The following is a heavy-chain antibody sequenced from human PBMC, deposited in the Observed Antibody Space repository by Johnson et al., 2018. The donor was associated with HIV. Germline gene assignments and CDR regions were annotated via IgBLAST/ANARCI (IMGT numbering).Heavy chain of an antibody. CDR1: GFPFDDYA. V-gene: IGHV3-9*01. CDR3: ANLFRGDWGFDAFDI. J-gene: IGHJ3*02. Sequence: VQLVESGGGLVQPGESLRLSCTASGFPFDDYAMHWVRQSPGKGLEWVSVIYSGGSIGYAASVKGICTIARDNAKNYLYLQMTSLRAEETSWYFCANLFRGDWGFDAFDIWGQGTMVTVSS. CDR2: IYSGGSI. D-gene: IGHD7-27*01.